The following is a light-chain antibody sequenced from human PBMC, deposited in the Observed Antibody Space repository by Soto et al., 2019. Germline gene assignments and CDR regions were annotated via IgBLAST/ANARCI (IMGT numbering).Light chain of an antibody. CDR1: QSVSSNY. CDR3: QQYGSSPPLT. CDR2: GAS. J-gene: IGKJ4*01. V-gene: IGKV3-20*01. Sequence: EIVLTQSPGTLSLYTGERATLSCRASQSVSSNYLAWYQQKPGQAPRLLIYGASSRATGIPDRFSGSGSGTDFTLTISRLEPEDFVVYYCQQYGSSPPLTFGGGTKVDIK.